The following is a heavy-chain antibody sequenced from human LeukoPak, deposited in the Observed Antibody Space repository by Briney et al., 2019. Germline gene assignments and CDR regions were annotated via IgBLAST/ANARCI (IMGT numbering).Heavy chain of an antibody. D-gene: IGHD4-17*01. CDR3: ARLYGPDAFDI. V-gene: IGHV3-66*01. CDR2: IYSGGST. CDR1: GFTVSSNY. J-gene: IGHJ3*02. Sequence: GGPLRLSCAASGFTVSSNYMSWVRQAPGKGLEWVSVIYSGGSTSYADSVKGRFTISRDSSKNTLSLQMNSLRAEDTAGYYCARLYGPDAFDIWGQGTMVTVSS.